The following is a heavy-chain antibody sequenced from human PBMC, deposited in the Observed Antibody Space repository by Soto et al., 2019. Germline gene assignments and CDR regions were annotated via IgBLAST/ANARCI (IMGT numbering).Heavy chain of an antibody. J-gene: IGHJ5*02. V-gene: IGHV4-4*02. D-gene: IGHD6-19*01. CDR2: VFHTGTT. Sequence: QVQLQESGPGLVKPSGTLSLTCAVSGDAVSSPYYWCWVRQPPGKGLVWIGEVFHTGTTSYNPSLRSRVTISMDKSINQFSLDLSSLTAADTAVYYCARSAGWYAIHAWGPGTLVIVSS. CDR1: GDAVSSPYY. CDR3: ARSAGWYAIHA.